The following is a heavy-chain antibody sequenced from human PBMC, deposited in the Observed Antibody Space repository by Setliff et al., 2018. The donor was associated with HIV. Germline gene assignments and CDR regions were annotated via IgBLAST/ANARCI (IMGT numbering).Heavy chain of an antibody. J-gene: IGHJ4*02. CDR1: GGTFSTYA. V-gene: IGHV1-69*05. D-gene: IGHD2-21*02. Sequence: SVKVSCKASGGTFSTYAINWVRQAPGQGLEWLGGIIPVSGTANYAERCQDRVTISTDESKTSVYLQVSSLTSEDTAVYYCASDREEYCGHDCSSPLDNWGPGTLVTVSS. CDR3: ASDREEYCGHDCSSPLDN. CDR2: IIPVSGTA.